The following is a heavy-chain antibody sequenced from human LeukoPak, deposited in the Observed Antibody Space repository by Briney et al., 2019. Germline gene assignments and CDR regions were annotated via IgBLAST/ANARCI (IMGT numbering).Heavy chain of an antibody. Sequence: SQTLSLTCTVSGGSISSGSYYWSWFRQPAGKGLEWIGYIHYSGSTYYHPSLKSRVTISVDTSKNQFSLKLSSVTAADTAVYYCAREVDNSDYYHPGAFDIWGQGTMVTVSS. CDR3: AREVDNSDYYHPGAFDI. J-gene: IGHJ3*02. V-gene: IGHV4-30-4*07. D-gene: IGHD3-22*01. CDR1: GGSISSGSYY. CDR2: IHYSGST.